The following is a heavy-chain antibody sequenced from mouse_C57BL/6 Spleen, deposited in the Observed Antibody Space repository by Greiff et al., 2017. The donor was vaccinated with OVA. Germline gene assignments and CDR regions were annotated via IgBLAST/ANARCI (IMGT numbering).Heavy chain of an antibody. Sequence: VKLMESGPGLVAPSQSLSITCTVSGFSLTSYAISWVRQPPGKGLEWLGVIWTGGGTNYNSALKSRLSISKDNSKSQVFLKMNSLQTDDTARYYCARNSRSTMVSYFDYWGQGTTLTVSS. J-gene: IGHJ2*01. CDR3: ARNSRSTMVSYFDY. CDR2: IWTGGGT. D-gene: IGHD2-2*01. CDR1: GFSLTSYA. V-gene: IGHV2-9-1*01.